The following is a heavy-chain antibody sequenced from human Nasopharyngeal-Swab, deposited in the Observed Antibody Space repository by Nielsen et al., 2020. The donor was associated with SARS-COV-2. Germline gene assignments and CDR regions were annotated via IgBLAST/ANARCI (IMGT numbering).Heavy chain of an antibody. D-gene: IGHD3-10*01. J-gene: IGHJ6*02. Sequence: GESLKISCAASGFTFSSYAMSWARQAPGKGLEWVSAISGSGGSTYYADSVKGRFTISRDNSKNTLYLQMNSLRAEDTAVYYCAKVRGVIPVDVWGQGTTVTVSS. CDR1: GFTFSSYA. V-gene: IGHV3-23*01. CDR2: ISGSGGST. CDR3: AKVRGVIPVDV.